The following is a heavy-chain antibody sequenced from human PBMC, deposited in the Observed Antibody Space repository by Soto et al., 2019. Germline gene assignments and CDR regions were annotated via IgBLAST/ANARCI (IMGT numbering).Heavy chain of an antibody. CDR2: IYYSGTT. J-gene: IGHJ6*02. CDR3: ARADYYDSSGYYLAGTNYYYYYGMDV. Sequence: PSETLSLTCTVSGDSITSNSYFWAWIRQPPGKGLEWIGSIYYSGTTYYNPSLKSRVTISVDTSKNQFSLKLSSVTAADTAVYYCARADYYDSSGYYLAGTNYYYYYGMDVWGQGTTVTVSS. V-gene: IGHV4-39*07. CDR1: GDSITSNSYF. D-gene: IGHD3-22*01.